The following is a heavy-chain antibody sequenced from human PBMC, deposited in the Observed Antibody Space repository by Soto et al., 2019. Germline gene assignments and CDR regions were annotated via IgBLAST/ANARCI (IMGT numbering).Heavy chain of an antibody. CDR2: INPKSGGT. V-gene: IGHV1-2*02. CDR3: ARERPERGKDV. J-gene: IGHJ6*02. CDR1: GYTFTVYY. D-gene: IGHD6-25*01. Sequence: ASVKVSCKASGYTFTVYYMHWVRQAPGQGLEWMGWINPKSGGTMYPQKFQGRVTMTWDTSISTAYMALTRLRSEDTAVYYCARERPERGKDVWGQGTTVTVSS.